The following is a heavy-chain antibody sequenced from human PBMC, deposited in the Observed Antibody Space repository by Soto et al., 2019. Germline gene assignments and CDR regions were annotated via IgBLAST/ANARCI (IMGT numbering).Heavy chain of an antibody. Sequence: TLSLTCNVSGGPIRTGDYYWNWIRQPPGKGLEWIGYVFYSGATNYSPSLKSRAAISMDTSKNQFSLSLTSVTAADTAVYYCARAGFSYGHLLFWGQGIRVTVSS. CDR1: GGPIRTGDYY. V-gene: IGHV4-30-4*01. CDR2: VFYSGAT. D-gene: IGHD3-10*01. J-gene: IGHJ4*02. CDR3: ARAGFSYGHLLF.